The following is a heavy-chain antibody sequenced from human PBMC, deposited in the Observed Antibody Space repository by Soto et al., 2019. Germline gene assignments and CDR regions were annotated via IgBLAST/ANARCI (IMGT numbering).Heavy chain of an antibody. Sequence: SETLSLTCTVSGDSISSYYWSWIRQPPGKGLEWIGYIYYSGSTSYNPSLKSRVTISVDTSKNQFSLKLSSVTAADTAVYYCARGLISGYYLYDAFDIWGQGTMVTVSS. J-gene: IGHJ3*02. D-gene: IGHD3-22*01. CDR3: ARGLISGYYLYDAFDI. CDR1: GDSISSYY. CDR2: IYYSGST. V-gene: IGHV4-59*01.